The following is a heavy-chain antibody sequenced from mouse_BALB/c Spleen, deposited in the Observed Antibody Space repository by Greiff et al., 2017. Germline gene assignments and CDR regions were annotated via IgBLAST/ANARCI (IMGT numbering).Heavy chain of an antibody. J-gene: IGHJ4*01. CDR2: INPYYGST. CDR3: ARSGGYDYDEGGYYAMDY. V-gene: IGHV1-39*01. Sequence: VQLQQTGPELVKPGASVKISCKASGYSFTDYIMLWVKQSHGKSLEWIGNINPYYGSTSYNLKFKGKATLTVDKSSSTAYMQLNSLTSEDSAVYYCARSGGYDYDEGGYYAMDYWGQGTSVTVSS. CDR1: GYSFTDYI. D-gene: IGHD2-4*01.